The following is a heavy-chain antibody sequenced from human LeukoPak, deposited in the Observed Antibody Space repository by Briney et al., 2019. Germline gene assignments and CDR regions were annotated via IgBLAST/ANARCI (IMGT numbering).Heavy chain of an antibody. D-gene: IGHD3-22*01. V-gene: IGHV3-43*02. Sequence: GGSLRLSCAAPGFSFDDYAIHWVRQAPGKGLEWVCLISGDGGSTFYADSVKGRFTISRDNSKNSLYLQMSSLRSEDTALYYCARESDSSGWYDSWGQGTLVTVSS. CDR3: ARESDSSGWYDS. J-gene: IGHJ5*01. CDR2: ISGDGGST. CDR1: GFSFDDYA.